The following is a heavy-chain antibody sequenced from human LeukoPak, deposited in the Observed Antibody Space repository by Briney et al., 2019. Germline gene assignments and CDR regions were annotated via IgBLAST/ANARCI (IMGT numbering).Heavy chain of an antibody. V-gene: IGHV4-39*01. CDR3: ARHRSGWLQSSFDY. D-gene: IGHD5-24*01. CDR1: GGSISSSSSY. CDR2: IYYSGSS. Sequence: SETLSLTCSVSGGSISSSSSYWGWIRQPPGMGLEWIGSIYYSGSSFDNPALKSRVTISVDTSKNQFSLNLSSVTAADTAVYYCARHRSGWLQSSFDYWGQGTLVTVSS. J-gene: IGHJ4*02.